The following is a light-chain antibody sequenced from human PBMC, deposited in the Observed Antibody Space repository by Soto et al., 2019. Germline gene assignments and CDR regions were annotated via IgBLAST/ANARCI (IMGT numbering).Light chain of an antibody. CDR3: SSYTSSSTLV. V-gene: IGLV2-14*01. J-gene: IGLJ1*01. CDR1: SSDVGGYNY. CDR2: EVS. Sequence: QSALTQPASVCGSPGQSITISCTGTSSDVGGYNYVSWYQQDPGKAPKLMIYEVSNRPSGVSNRFSGSKSGNTASLTISGLQAEDEADYYCSSYTSSSTLVFGTGTKLTVL.